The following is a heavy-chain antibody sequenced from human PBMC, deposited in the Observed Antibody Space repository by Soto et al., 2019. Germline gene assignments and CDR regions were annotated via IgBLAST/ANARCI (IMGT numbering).Heavy chain of an antibody. Sequence: SETLSLTCAVYGGSFSGYYWSWIRQPPGKGLEWIGEINHSGSTNYNPSLKSRVAISVDTSKNQFSLKLSSVTAADTAVYYCARGSGIYYGMDVWGQGTTVTVSS. CDR1: GGSFSGYY. CDR2: INHSGST. V-gene: IGHV4-34*01. J-gene: IGHJ6*02. CDR3: ARGSGIYYGMDV.